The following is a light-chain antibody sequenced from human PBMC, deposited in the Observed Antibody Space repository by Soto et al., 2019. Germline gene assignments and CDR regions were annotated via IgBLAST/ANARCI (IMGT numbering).Light chain of an antibody. CDR1: QSVSSSY. Sequence: EIVLTQSPGTLSLSPGDRATISCRASQSVSSSYLAWYQQKPGQAPRLLIYGASSRATGLPPRFSGSGSGTAFTLTISRLEPEDFAVYYCQQYGSSGLTFGGGTKVEIK. V-gene: IGKV3-20*01. CDR3: QQYGSSGLT. J-gene: IGKJ4*01. CDR2: GAS.